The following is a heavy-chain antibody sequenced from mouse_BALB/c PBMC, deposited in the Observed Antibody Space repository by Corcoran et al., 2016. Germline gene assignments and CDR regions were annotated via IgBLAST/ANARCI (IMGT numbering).Heavy chain of an antibody. CDR3: ASNYGSSYSWFAY. V-gene: IGHV9-3*02. D-gene: IGHD1-1*01. CDR2: INTNTGEP. J-gene: IGHJ3*01. CDR1: GYTFTNYG. Sequence: QIQLVQSGPELKKPGETVKISCKASGYTFTNYGMNWVKQAPGKGLKWMGWINTNTGEPTYAEEFKGWFAFSLETSASTAYLQINNLKNEDTATYFCASNYGSSYSWFAYWGQGTLVTVSA.